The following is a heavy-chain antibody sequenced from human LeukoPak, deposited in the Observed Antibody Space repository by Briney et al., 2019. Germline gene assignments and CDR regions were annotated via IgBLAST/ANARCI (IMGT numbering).Heavy chain of an antibody. CDR2: IKQDGSEK. CDR1: TFTFSSYW. D-gene: IGHD3-16*01. J-gene: IGHJ3*02. CDR3: ARDGDSSSGEAFDI. V-gene: IGHV3-7*01. Sequence: PGGSLRLSCAASTFTFSSYWMSWVRQAPGKGLEWVANIKQDGSEKYYVDSVKGRFTISRDNAKNSLYLQMNSLRAEDTAVYYCARDGDSSSGEAFDIWGQGTVVTVSS.